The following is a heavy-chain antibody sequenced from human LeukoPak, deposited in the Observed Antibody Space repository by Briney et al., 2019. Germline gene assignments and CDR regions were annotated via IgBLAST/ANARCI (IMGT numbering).Heavy chain of an antibody. CDR2: ISSDSSYI. J-gene: IGHJ6*02. CDR3: AKSIVATIYYYYGMDV. D-gene: IGHD5-12*01. Sequence: PGGSLRLSCAASGFTFSSYIMNWVRQAPGKGLEWVSSISSDSSYIYYADSVKGRFTISRDNAKNSLYLQMNSLRAEDTAVYYCAKSIVATIYYYYGMDVWGQGTTVTVSS. CDR1: GFTFSSYI. V-gene: IGHV3-21*04.